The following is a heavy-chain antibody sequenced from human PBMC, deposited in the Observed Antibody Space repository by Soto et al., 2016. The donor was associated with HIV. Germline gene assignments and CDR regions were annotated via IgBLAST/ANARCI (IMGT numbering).Heavy chain of an antibody. J-gene: IGHJ4*02. CDR3: ARDRPGYSDRTGSSGVGYFEN. D-gene: IGHD3-22*01. Sequence: EVQLVESGGGLVQPGGSLRLSCAASGFTVSSSYMSWVRQTPGKGLEWVSVIYSGGNTYYANSVAGRFTTSRDNSNNILFLQMNSLRAEDTAVYFCARDRPGYSDRTGSSGVGYFENWGQGKPGHRLL. CDR2: IYSGGNT. CDR1: GFTVSSSY. V-gene: IGHV3-66*01.